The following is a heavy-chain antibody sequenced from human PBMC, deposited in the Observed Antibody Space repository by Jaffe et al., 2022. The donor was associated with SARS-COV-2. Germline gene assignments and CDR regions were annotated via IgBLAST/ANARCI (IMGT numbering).Heavy chain of an antibody. V-gene: IGHV1-24*01. D-gene: IGHD3-16*01. J-gene: IGHJ5*02. CDR1: GYTLTELS. CDR2: FDPEDGET. CDR3: ATGPRIMITFGGTRGAGLDP. Sequence: QVQLVQSGAEVKKPGASVKVSCKVSGYTLTELSMHWVRQAPGKGLEWMGGFDPEDGETIYAQKFQGRVTMTEDTSTDTAYMELSSLRSEDTAVYYCATGPRIMITFGGTRGAGLDPWGQGTLVTVSS.